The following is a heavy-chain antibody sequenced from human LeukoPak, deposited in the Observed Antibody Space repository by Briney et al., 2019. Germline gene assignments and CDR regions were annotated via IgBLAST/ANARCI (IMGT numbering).Heavy chain of an antibody. CDR2: TNFGGSIT. CDR1: GFTSGDHD. D-gene: IGHD3-10*01. CDR3: ARGPNFGSWRAADY. J-gene: IGHJ4*02. V-gene: IGHV3-23*01. Sequence: PGGSLTLSCAASGFTSGDHDMTWVRQTSGRGPEWVSSTNFGGSITWYADSVRGRFTMSRDKSKNTLYLQMNSLRADDTAVYFCARGPNFGSWRAADYWGQGILVTVSS.